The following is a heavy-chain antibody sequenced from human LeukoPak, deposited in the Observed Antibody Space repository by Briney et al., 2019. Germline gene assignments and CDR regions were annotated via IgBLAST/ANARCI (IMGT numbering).Heavy chain of an antibody. Sequence: VQPGGSLRLSCAAFGFTSSSHWLGWVRQVPEKGLEWVANIKPDGSEENYLESVKGRFTISRDNTKSSLFLQMNSLRVGDTAVYYCVTGGHYSGTWGQGSLVTVSS. CDR2: IKPDGSEE. V-gene: IGHV3-7*01. CDR1: GFTSSSHW. J-gene: IGHJ5*02. CDR3: VTGGHYSGT. D-gene: IGHD2-21*01.